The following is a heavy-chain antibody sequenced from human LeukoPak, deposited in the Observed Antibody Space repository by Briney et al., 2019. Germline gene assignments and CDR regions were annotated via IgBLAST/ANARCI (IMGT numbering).Heavy chain of an antibody. CDR1: GYTFTSYA. D-gene: IGHD3-10*01. J-gene: IGHJ5*02. CDR2: ISGYSDNT. Sequence: GASVKVSCKASGYTFTSYAMNWVRQAPGQGLEWMGWISGYSDNTKYSQKLQGRVTVTKDTSTSTAYMELRSLRSDDTAVYYCARGPYTYYYGSGRDWFDPWGQGTLVTVSS. V-gene: IGHV1-18*01. CDR3: ARGPYTYYYGSGRDWFDP.